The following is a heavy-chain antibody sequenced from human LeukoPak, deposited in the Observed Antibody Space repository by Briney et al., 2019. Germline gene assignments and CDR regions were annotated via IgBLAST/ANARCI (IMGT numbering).Heavy chain of an antibody. V-gene: IGHV3-11*01. CDR1: GFTFSNAW. CDR3: ARVPQVAGRAWFDP. Sequence: GGSLRLSCAASGFTFSNAWMSWIRQAPGKGLEGVSYISSSGSTIYYADSVKDRFTISRDNAKNSLYLQMNSLRAEDTAVYYCARVPQVAGRAWFDPWGQGTLVTVSS. D-gene: IGHD6-19*01. CDR2: ISSSGSTI. J-gene: IGHJ5*02.